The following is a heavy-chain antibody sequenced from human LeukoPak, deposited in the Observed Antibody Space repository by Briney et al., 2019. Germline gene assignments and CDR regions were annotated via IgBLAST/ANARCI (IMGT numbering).Heavy chain of an antibody. J-gene: IGHJ4*02. CDR1: GDPITSSRW. CDR2: THHGGST. D-gene: IGHD3-10*01. V-gene: IGHV4/OR15-8*01. Sequence: SETLSLTCVVSGDPITSSRWWNWVRQAPGKGLEWIGETHHGGSTNYNPSLKSRVTISVDKSKNQFSLKLSSVTAADTAVYYCAREARGGLRSPFDYWGQGTLVTVSS. CDR3: AREARGGLRSPFDY.